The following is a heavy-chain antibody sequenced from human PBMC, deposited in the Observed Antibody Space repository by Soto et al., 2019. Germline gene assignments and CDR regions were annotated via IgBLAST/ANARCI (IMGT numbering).Heavy chain of an antibody. V-gene: IGHV3-30-3*01. CDR1: GFTFSSYA. Sequence: GGSLRLSCAASGFTFSSYAMHWVRQAPGKGLEWVAVISYDRSNKYYADSVKGRFTISRDNAKNTLYLQMNSLRAEDTAVYYCASGLLGAISNDAFDIWGQGTMVTVSS. D-gene: IGHD1-26*01. J-gene: IGHJ3*02. CDR2: ISYDRSNK. CDR3: ASGLLGAISNDAFDI.